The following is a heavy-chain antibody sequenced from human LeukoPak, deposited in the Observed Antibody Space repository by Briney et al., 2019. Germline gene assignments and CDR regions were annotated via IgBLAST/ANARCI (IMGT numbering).Heavy chain of an antibody. V-gene: IGHV3-53*01. D-gene: IGHD3-10*01. CDR2: IYSDGRT. J-gene: IGHJ3*02. CDR1: GFTVSTTY. Sequence: GGSLRLSCAASGFTVSTTYMSWVRHAPGKGLEWVSVIYSDGRTYYADSVKGRFTISRDNSKNTLYLQMNSLRAEDTAVYYCARDSGRFDVFDIWGQGTMVTVSS. CDR3: ARDSGRFDVFDI.